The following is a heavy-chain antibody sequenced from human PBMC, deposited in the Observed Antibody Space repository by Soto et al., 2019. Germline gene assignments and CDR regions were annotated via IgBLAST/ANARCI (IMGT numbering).Heavy chain of an antibody. V-gene: IGHV3-11*01. J-gene: IGHJ5*02. CDR1: GFSFRDYY. D-gene: IGHD3-22*01. Sequence: QVQLVESGGALVKPGGSLRLSCAASGFSFRDYYMSWIRQAPGKGLEWISYISGSGNTIYYADSVKGRFLISRDNAKNSLFLQMNSLRADDTAVYYCARDRLPMVVVVMGWFDPWGQGTLVTVSS. CDR2: ISGSGNTI. CDR3: ARDRLPMVVVVMGWFDP.